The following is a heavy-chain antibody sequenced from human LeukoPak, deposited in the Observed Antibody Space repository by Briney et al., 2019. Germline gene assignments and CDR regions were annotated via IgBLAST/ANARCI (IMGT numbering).Heavy chain of an antibody. CDR2: IKEDGSEK. CDR3: ARRNYRGVIGLYYYYYMDV. CDR1: GFSFSTYW. D-gene: IGHD2-21*01. J-gene: IGHJ6*03. V-gene: IGHV3-7*01. Sequence: PGGSLRLSCVASGFSFSTYWMSWVRQAPGKGLEWVANIKEDGSEKYYVDSVKGRFTMSRDNAKNSVYLQMNRLRVEDTAVYYCARRNYRGVIGLYYYYYMDVWGKGTPVTVSS.